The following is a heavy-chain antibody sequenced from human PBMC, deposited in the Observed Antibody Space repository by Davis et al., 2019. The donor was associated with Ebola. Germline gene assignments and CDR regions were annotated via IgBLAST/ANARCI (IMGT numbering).Heavy chain of an antibody. Sequence: GESLKISCAASGFTFSTYNMDWVRQAPGKGLEWVANIGSDTHYADSVKGRFTISRDNAKNSLYLQMNSLRAEDTAVYYCARDRSDILTGYSDYWGQGTLVTVSS. CDR1: GFTFSTYN. V-gene: IGHV3-48*01. D-gene: IGHD3-9*01. CDR3: ARDRSDILTGYSDY. J-gene: IGHJ4*02. CDR2: IGSDT.